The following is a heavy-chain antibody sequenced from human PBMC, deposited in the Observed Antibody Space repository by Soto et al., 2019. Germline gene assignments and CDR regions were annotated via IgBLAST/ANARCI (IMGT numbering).Heavy chain of an antibody. CDR3: ARDLGYYASSGYFDY. Sequence: LRLSCAASGFTFSDYQMSWIRQAPGKGLEWVSYISSSGDITYYADSVKGRFTISRDNAKNSLYLQMNSLRAEDTAVYYCARDLGYYASSGYFDYWGQGTLVTVSS. V-gene: IGHV3-11*01. D-gene: IGHD3-22*01. CDR2: ISSSGDIT. J-gene: IGHJ4*02. CDR1: GFTFSDYQ.